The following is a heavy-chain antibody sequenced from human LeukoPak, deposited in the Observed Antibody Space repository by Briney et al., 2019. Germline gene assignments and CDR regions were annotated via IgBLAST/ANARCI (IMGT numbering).Heavy chain of an antibody. V-gene: IGHV3-74*01. J-gene: IGHJ6*02. CDR2: INSDGSST. CDR1: GFTFSTYW. D-gene: IGHD3-22*01. Sequence: GGSLRLSCAASGFTFSTYWMHWVRQAPGKGLVWVSRINSDGSSTTYADSVKGRFTISRDNAKNTLYLQMNSLRAEDTAVSYCGRSYDSSGYFSYYYYGMDVWGQGTTVTVSS. CDR3: GRSYDSSGYFSYYYYGMDV.